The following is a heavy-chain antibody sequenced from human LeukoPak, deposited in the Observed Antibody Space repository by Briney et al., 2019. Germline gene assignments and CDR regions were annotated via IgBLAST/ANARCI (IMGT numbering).Heavy chain of an antibody. V-gene: IGHV3-23*01. CDR2: ISGSGGST. D-gene: IGHD5-24*01. CDR1: GFTFSSYA. CDR3: AKRDGYNLGPTDY. Sequence: PGGSLRLSRAASGFTFSSYAMSWVRQAPGKGLEWVSAISGSGGSTYYADSVKGRFTISRDNSKNTLYLQMNSLRAEDTAVYYCAKRDGYNLGPTDYWGQGTLVTVSS. J-gene: IGHJ4*02.